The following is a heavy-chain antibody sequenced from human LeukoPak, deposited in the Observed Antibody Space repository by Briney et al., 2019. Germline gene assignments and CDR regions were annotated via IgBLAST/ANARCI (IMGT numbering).Heavy chain of an antibody. D-gene: IGHD1-26*01. Sequence: GGSLRLSCAASGFTFSSYTMNWVRQAPGKGLEWVSYITSSDNTIYYADSLKGRFTISRDNAKNSLYLQMNSLRAEDTAVYYCAREVGAYYFDSWGQGTLVIVSS. J-gene: IGHJ4*02. CDR1: GFTFSSYT. CDR3: AREVGAYYFDS. V-gene: IGHV3-48*01. CDR2: ITSSDNTI.